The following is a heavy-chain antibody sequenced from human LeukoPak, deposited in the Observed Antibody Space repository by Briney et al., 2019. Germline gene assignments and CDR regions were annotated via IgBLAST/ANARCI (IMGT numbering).Heavy chain of an antibody. CDR2: IYHSGST. Sequence: SETLSPTCTVSGGSISSYYWSWIRQPPGKGLEWIGYIYHSGSTYYNPSLKSRVTISVDRSKNQFSLKLSSVTAADTAIYYCARETAAAGSFIAINDYWGQGTLVTVSS. CDR1: GGSISSYY. J-gene: IGHJ4*02. V-gene: IGHV4-59*12. CDR3: ARETAAAGSFIAINDY. D-gene: IGHD6-13*01.